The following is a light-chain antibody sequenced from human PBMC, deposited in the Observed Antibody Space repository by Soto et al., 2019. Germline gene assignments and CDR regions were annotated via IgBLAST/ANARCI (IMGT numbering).Light chain of an antibody. Sequence: QAVVTQEPSFSVSPGRTVTLTCGLSSGSVSTSYYPSWYQLTPGQAPRTLIYSTNTRSSGVPNRFSGSILENKAALTITGAQADDEYDYYCVLYMGTGISVLGGGTKVTVL. V-gene: IGLV8-61*01. CDR1: SGSVSTSYY. J-gene: IGLJ3*02. CDR2: STN. CDR3: VLYMGTGISV.